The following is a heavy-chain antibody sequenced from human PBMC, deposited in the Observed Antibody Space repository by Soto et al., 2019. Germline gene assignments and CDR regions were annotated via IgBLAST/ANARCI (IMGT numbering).Heavy chain of an antibody. CDR1: GGSISSGDYY. CDR2: IYYSGST. Sequence: PSETLSLTCTVSGGSISSGDYYWSWIRQPPGKGLEWIGYIYYSGSTYYNPSLKSRVTISVDTSKNQFSLKLSSVTAADTAVYYCARGAAYYDYVWGSYRYTRGPDYWGQGTLVTVSS. J-gene: IGHJ4*02. D-gene: IGHD3-16*02. CDR3: ARGAAYYDYVWGSYRYTRGPDY. V-gene: IGHV4-30-4*01.